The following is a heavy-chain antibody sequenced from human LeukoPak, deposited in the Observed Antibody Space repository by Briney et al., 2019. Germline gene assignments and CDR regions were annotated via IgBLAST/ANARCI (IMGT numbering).Heavy chain of an antibody. CDR2: IYPGDSDT. D-gene: IGHD4-17*01. CDR3: ARLGNGDYGFRILGWFDP. CDR1: GYSFTSYW. Sequence: KPGESLKISCKGSGYSFTSYWIGWVRQVPGKGLEWMGIIYPGDSDTRYSPSFQGQVTISADKSISTAYLQWSSLKASDTAMYYCARLGNGDYGFRILGWFDPWGQGTLVTVSS. V-gene: IGHV5-51*01. J-gene: IGHJ5*02.